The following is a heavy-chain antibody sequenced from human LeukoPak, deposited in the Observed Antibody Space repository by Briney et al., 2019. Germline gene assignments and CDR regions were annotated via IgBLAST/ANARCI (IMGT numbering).Heavy chain of an antibody. D-gene: IGHD3-16*01. Sequence: PGGSLRLSCAASGFTFSSYSMNWVRQAPGKGLDWVSYISSSSSTIYYADSVKGRFTISRDNSKNTLYMQMHSLRAEDTALYYCAKPVIPSAYQGTYYMDVWGKGTTVTVSS. J-gene: IGHJ6*03. CDR1: GFTFSSYS. CDR2: ISSSSSTI. V-gene: IGHV3-48*01. CDR3: AKPVIPSAYQGTYYMDV.